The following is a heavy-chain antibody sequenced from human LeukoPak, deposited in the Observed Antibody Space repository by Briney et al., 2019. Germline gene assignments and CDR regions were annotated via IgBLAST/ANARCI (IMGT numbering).Heavy chain of an antibody. J-gene: IGHJ4*02. CDR2: IYSSGST. CDR3: AALTDTMIFVLY. D-gene: IGHD3/OR15-3a*01. Sequence: PSETLSLTCTVSGGSISSYYWSWIRQPAGKGLEWIGRIYSSGSTNYNPSLKSRVTVSVDTSKNQFSLGLTSLTAADTAVYYCAALTDTMIFVLYWGQGALVTVS. V-gene: IGHV4-4*07. CDR1: GGSISSYY.